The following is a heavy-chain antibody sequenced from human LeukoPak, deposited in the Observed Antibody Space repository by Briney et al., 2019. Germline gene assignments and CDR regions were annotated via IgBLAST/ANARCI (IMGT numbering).Heavy chain of an antibody. V-gene: IGHV3-30*02. CDR1: GFTFRSLG. J-gene: IGHJ4*02. CDR3: VTDLHGINWYVY. Sequence: GGSLRLSCPASGFTFRSLGMHWVRQAPGKGLEWVAFVENDGTTKYYADSVRGRFSISRDNSKNTLFLRMNSLRADDTSMYYCVTDLHGINWYVYWGQGTLVTVSS. CDR2: VENDGTTK. D-gene: IGHD1-20*01.